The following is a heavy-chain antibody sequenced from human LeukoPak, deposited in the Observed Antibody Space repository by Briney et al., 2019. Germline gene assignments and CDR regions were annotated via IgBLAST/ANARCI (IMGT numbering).Heavy chain of an antibody. V-gene: IGHV4-31*03. CDR2: VSHSGST. J-gene: IGHJ4*02. CDR1: GGSISSGGYY. Sequence: SETLSLTCIVSGGSISSGGYYWTWIRQHPGKGLEWVGYVSHSGSTYYNPSLRGRVTISKDTSKNQFSLNLSSVTAADTAVYYCARARGDSSWYYFDYWGQGTLVTVSS. CDR3: ARARGDSSWYYFDY. D-gene: IGHD6-13*01.